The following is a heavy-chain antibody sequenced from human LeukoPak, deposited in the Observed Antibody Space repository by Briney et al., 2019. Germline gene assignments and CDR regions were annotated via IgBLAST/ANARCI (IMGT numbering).Heavy chain of an antibody. V-gene: IGHV4-61*02. CDR2: IYTSGST. CDR3: ARGVKWELVYYFDY. J-gene: IGHJ4*02. D-gene: IGHD1-26*01. Sequence: SQTLSLTCTVSGGSISSGSYYWSWIRQPAGKGLEWIGRIYTSGSTNYNPSLKSRVTISVDTSKNQFSLKLSSVTAADTAVYYCARGVKWELVYYFDYWGQGTLVTVSS. CDR1: GGSISSGSYY.